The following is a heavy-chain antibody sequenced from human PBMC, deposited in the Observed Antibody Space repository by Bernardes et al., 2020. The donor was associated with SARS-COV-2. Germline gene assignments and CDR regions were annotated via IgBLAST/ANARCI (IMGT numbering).Heavy chain of an antibody. J-gene: IGHJ6*04. CDR2: IYYSGST. Sequence: SETLSLTCTVSGGSISSGGYYWSWIRQHPGKGLEWIGYIYYSGSTYYNPSLKSRVTISVDTSKNQFSLKLSSVTAADTAVYYCARGITIFGVVDCMDVWGKGTTGTVAS. CDR3: ARGITIFGVVDCMDV. CDR1: GGSISSGGYY. V-gene: IGHV4-31*03. D-gene: IGHD3-3*01.